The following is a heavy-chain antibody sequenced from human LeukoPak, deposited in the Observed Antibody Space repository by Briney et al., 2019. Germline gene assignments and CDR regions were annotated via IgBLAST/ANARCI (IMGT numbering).Heavy chain of an antibody. CDR3: ARDREVVAATFDY. J-gene: IGHJ4*02. V-gene: IGHV3-21*01. CDR2: ISSSSSYI. D-gene: IGHD2-15*01. CDR1: GFTFSSHS. Sequence: GGSLRLSCAASGFTFSSHSMNWVRRAPGKGLEWVSSISSSSSYIYYADSVKGRFTISRDNAKNSLYLQMNSLRAEDTAVYYCARDREVVAATFDYWGQGTLVTVSS.